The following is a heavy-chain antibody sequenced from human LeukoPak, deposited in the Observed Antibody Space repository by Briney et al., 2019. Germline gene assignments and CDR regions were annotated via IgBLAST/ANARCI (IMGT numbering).Heavy chain of an antibody. J-gene: IGHJ3*01. CDR3: ARQYSSSRFPF. Sequence: PSETLSLTCTVSGGSISSSSYYWGWIRQPPGKGLEWIGSIYYSGSTYYNPSLKSRVTISVDTSKNQFSLKLSSVTAADTAVYYCARQYSSSRFPFWGQGTMVTVSS. CDR2: IYYSGST. D-gene: IGHD6-13*01. V-gene: IGHV4-39*01. CDR1: GGSISSSSYY.